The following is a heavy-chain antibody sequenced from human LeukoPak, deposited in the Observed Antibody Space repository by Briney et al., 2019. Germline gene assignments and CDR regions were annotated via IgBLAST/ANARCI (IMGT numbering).Heavy chain of an antibody. D-gene: IGHD3-3*01. CDR2: IYYSGST. J-gene: IGHJ4*02. Sequence: SETLSLTCTVSGGSISSYYWSWIRQPPGKGLEWIGSIYYSGSTYYNPSLKSRVTISVDTSKNQFSLKLTSVTAADTAVYYCASEHYDFWSGYLTPPSDYWGQGTLVTVSS. CDR3: ASEHYDFWSGYLTPPSDY. CDR1: GGSISSYY. V-gene: IGHV4-39*02.